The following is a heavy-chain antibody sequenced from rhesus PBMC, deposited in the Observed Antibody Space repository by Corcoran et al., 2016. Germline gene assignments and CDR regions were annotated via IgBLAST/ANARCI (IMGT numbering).Heavy chain of an antibody. J-gene: IGHJ5-1*01. V-gene: IGHV4-173*01. D-gene: IGHD5-12*01. CDR1: GGSISSNY. Sequence: QLQLQESGPGLVKPSETLSLTCAVSGGSISSNYWSWIRQPPGQGLEWIGRISGSGGSTYYTPSLKSRCTISTDTSKNQFSLKLSSVTAADTAVYYCARGYSYSYRFDVWGPGVLVTVSS. CDR2: ISGSGGST. CDR3: ARGYSYSYRFDV.